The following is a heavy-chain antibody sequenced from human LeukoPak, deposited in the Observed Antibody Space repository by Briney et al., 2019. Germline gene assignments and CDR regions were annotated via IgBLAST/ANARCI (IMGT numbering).Heavy chain of an antibody. D-gene: IGHD3-22*01. CDR2: IYYSGST. CDR1: GDSISSYY. J-gene: IGHJ4*02. CDR3: AGGRADYDSSGYYYGGGVIDY. Sequence: SETLSLTCTVSGDSISSYYWSWIRQPPGKGLEWIGYIYYSGSTNYNPSLKSRVTISVDTSKNQFSLKLSSVTAADTAVYYCAGGRADYDSSGYYYGGGVIDYWGQGTLVTVSS. V-gene: IGHV4-59*12.